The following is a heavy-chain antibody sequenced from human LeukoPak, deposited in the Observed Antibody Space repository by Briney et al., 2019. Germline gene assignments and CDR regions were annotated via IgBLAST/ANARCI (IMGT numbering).Heavy chain of an antibody. CDR2: VNPNSGNT. V-gene: IGHV1-8*01. J-gene: IGHJ5*02. Sequence: GASVKVSCKASGYTFSSNDINWVRQTTGQGLEWMGWVNPNSGNTGYAQKFQGRVTMTRNISISTAYMELSSLRSEDTAVYYCARGLGTIPSFRFDPWGQGTLVTVSS. D-gene: IGHD1-7*01. CDR3: ARGLGTIPSFRFDP. CDR1: GYTFSSND.